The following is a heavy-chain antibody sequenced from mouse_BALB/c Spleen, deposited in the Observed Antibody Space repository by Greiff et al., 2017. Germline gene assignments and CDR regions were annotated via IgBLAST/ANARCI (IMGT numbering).Heavy chain of an antibody. CDR3: ARRDYGYGWNYAMDY. Sequence: EVKLQESGPGLVKPSQSLSLTCTVTGYSITSDYAWNWIRQFPGNKLEWMGYISYSGSTSYNPSLKSRISITRDTSKNQFFLQLNSVTTEDTATYYCARRDYGYGWNYAMDYWGQGTSVTVSS. D-gene: IGHD2-2*01. V-gene: IGHV3-2*02. CDR1: GYSITSDYA. J-gene: IGHJ4*01. CDR2: ISYSGST.